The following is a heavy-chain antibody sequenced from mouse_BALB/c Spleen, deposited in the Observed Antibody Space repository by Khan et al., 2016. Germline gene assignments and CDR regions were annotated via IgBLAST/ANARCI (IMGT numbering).Heavy chain of an antibody. V-gene: IGHV14-3*02. CDR1: DFNIKDTY. Sequence: VQLQQSGAELVKPGASVKLSCTASDFNIKDTYMHWVKQRPEQGLEWIGRIDPANDDSNYDPKFQGKATLSADTSSNTAYLQLTSLTSEDTAVYYCTRSHYGRYPMDYWGQGTSVTVSS. CDR2: IDPANDDS. CDR3: TRSHYGRYPMDY. D-gene: IGHD1-1*02. J-gene: IGHJ4*01.